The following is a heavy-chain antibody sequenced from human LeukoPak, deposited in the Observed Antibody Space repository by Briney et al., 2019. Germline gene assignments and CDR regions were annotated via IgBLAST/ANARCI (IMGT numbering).Heavy chain of an antibody. CDR3: ARVDYRDSFDY. CDR2: IYYSGST. D-gene: IGHD4-17*01. CDR1: GGSISSFH. V-gene: IGHV4-59*01. J-gene: IGHJ4*02. Sequence: SETLSLTCTVSGGSISSFHWSWIRQPPGKGLEWSGYIYYSGSTNYNPSLKSRVTISVDTSKNQFSLKLRSVTAAETAVYYCARVDYRDSFDYWGQGTLVTVSS.